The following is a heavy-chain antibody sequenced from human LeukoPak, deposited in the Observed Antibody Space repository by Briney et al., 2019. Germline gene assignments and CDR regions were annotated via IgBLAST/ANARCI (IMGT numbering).Heavy chain of an antibody. Sequence: GSLHLPCAASGFRFSSYGMQWVRQAPGKGLEGVAFIRYDGSNKYYADSVKGRFTISRDNSKTSLYLQMNSLRAEDTAVYYCAKGFGSYYSSGVFMAYWGQGTLVTVSS. V-gene: IGHV3-30*02. CDR2: IRYDGSNK. CDR3: AKGFGSYYSSGVFMAY. D-gene: IGHD1-26*01. J-gene: IGHJ4*02. CDR1: GFRFSSYG.